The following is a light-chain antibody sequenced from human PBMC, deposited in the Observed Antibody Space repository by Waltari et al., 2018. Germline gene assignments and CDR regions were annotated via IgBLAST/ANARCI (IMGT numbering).Light chain of an antibody. CDR2: DVS. CDR3: SSYTTTSTWV. Sequence: QSALTQPASMSGSPGQSIAISCPGTSSDIGINNYVSWYQHHPGKAPKLIIYDVSERPSGVSNRFSGSKSGNTASLTISGLQPEDEADFYCSSYTTTSTWVFGGGTKLTVL. V-gene: IGLV2-14*03. J-gene: IGLJ3*02. CDR1: SSDIGINNY.